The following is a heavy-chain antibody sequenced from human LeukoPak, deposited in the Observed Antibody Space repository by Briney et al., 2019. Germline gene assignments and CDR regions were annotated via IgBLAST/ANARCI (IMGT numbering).Heavy chain of an antibody. CDR2: IRSKAYGGTT. J-gene: IGHJ3*02. Sequence: PGGSLRLSCTASGFTFGDYAMSWFRQAPGKGLEWVGFIRSKAYGGTTEYAASVKGRFTISRDDSKSIAYLQMNSLKTEDTAVYYCTSSVVAAILDAFDIWGQGTMVTVSS. D-gene: IGHD2-21*02. V-gene: IGHV3-49*03. CDR1: GFTFGDYA. CDR3: TSSVVAAILDAFDI.